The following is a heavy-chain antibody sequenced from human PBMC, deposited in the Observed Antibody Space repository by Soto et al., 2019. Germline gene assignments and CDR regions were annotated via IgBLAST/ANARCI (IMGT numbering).Heavy chain of an antibody. Sequence: GGSLRLSCAASGFTFSSYAMSWVRQAPGKGLEWVSAISGSGGSTYYADSVKGRFTISRDNSKNTLYLQMNSLRAEDTAVYYCAKEIWWYCSGGSCPPNDAFDIWGQGTMVTVSS. CDR2: ISGSGGST. CDR1: GFTFSSYA. J-gene: IGHJ3*02. D-gene: IGHD2-15*01. V-gene: IGHV3-23*01. CDR3: AKEIWWYCSGGSCPPNDAFDI.